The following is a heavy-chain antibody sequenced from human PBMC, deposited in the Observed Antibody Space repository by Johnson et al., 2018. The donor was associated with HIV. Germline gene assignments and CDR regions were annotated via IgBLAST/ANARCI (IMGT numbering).Heavy chain of an antibody. CDR1: GFTVSSNY. Sequence: EVQLVESGGDLIQPGGSLRLSCAASGFTVSSNYMSWVRQAPGKGLEWVANIKQDGSEKYYVDSVKGRFTISRDNAKNSLYLQMNSLRAEDTALYYCATDVYGAREWRPAFDIWGQGTMVTVSS. CDR3: ATDVYGAREWRPAFDI. V-gene: IGHV3-7*03. CDR2: IKQDGSEK. J-gene: IGHJ3*02. D-gene: IGHD4-17*01.